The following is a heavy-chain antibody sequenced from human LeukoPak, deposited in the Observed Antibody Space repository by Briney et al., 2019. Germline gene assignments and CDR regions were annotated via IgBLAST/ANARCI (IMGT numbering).Heavy chain of an antibody. V-gene: IGHV4-4*02. CDR1: GGSISSSNW. D-gene: IGHD1-26*01. Sequence: SETLSLTCAVSGGSISSSNWWSWIRQPPGKGLEWIGEIYHSGSTNYNPSLKSRVTISVDKSKTQFSLKLSSVTAADTAVYYCARDPSGSYSFDYWGQGTLVTVSS. CDR3: ARDPSGSYSFDY. CDR2: IYHSGST. J-gene: IGHJ4*02.